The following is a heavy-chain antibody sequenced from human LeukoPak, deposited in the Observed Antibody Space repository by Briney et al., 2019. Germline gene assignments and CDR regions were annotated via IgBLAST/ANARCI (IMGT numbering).Heavy chain of an antibody. CDR1: GFTFSSYA. CDR3: ARDAYFDY. J-gene: IGHJ4*02. V-gene: IGHV3-30*01. CDR2: VSYDGSNK. Sequence: GGSLRLSCAASGFTFSSYAMHWVRQAPGKGLEWVAVVSYDGSNKYYADSVKGRFTISRDNSKNTLYLQMNSLRAEDTAVYYCARDAYFDYWGQGTLVTVSS.